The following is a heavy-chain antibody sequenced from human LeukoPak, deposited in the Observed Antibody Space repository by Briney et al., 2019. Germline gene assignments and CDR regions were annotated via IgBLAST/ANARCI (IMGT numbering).Heavy chain of an antibody. CDR1: GFTLSSFG. Sequence: GGSLRLSCAASGFTLSSFGMHWVRQGPGKGLEWVAVIWYDGSNKKYADSVKGRSTISRDNSKKAVYLQMNSLRVEDTAVYYCARDYGDYGGYFDYWGQGTLVTVSA. CDR2: IWYDGSNK. J-gene: IGHJ4*02. D-gene: IGHD4-17*01. CDR3: ARDYGDYGGYFDY. V-gene: IGHV3-33*01.